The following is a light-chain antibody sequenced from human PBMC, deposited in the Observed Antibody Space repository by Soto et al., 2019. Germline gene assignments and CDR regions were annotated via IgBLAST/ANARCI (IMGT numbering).Light chain of an antibody. CDR2: GAS. Sequence: IVLTQSPGTLSLSPCERTTLSCRASQSVSNNYLAWYQQKPGQAPRLLIYGASNRATGIPDRFSGSGSGTDFTLTISRLEPEDFAVYYCQQYGSSGTFGQGTKVDI. CDR3: QQYGSSGT. CDR1: QSVSNNY. J-gene: IGKJ1*01. V-gene: IGKV3-20*01.